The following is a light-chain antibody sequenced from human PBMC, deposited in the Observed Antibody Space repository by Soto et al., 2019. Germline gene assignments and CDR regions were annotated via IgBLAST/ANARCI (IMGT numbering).Light chain of an antibody. V-gene: IGKV3-15*01. CDR3: HQYGSSITWT. Sequence: EIVVTQSPATLSVSPGERATLSCRASQSVGNNFAWYQQKPGQAPRLLIFATSTRATGVPARFSGSGSGTEFTLTISSLQSEDFAVYYCHQYGSSITWTFGQGTKVEIK. CDR2: ATS. CDR1: QSVGNN. J-gene: IGKJ1*01.